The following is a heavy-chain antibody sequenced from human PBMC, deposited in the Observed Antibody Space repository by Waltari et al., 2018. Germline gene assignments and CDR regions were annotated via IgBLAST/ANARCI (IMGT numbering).Heavy chain of an antibody. J-gene: IGHJ4*02. Sequence: EVQLVQSGAEVKKPGESLKISCKGSGSSFTSYWIGWVRQMPGKGLGWMGIIYPGDSDTRYSPSFQGQVTISADKSISTAYLQWSSLKASDTAMYYCARRHYYGSGSYYNFDYWGQGTLVTVSS. CDR2: IYPGDSDT. CDR1: GSSFTSYW. CDR3: ARRHYYGSGSYYNFDY. D-gene: IGHD3-10*01. V-gene: IGHV5-51*01.